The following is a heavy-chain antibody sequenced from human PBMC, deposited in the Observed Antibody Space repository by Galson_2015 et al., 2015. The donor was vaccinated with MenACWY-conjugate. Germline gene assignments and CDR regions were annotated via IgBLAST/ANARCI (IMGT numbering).Heavy chain of an antibody. Sequence: SVKVSCKASGYTFTSYGISWVRQAPGQGLEWMGWISAYNGNTNYAQKLQGRVTMTTDTSTSTAYMELRSLRSDDTAVYYCARDLPSIVGAKDAFDIWGQGTMVTVSS. CDR2: ISAYNGNT. D-gene: IGHD1-26*01. CDR1: GYTFTSYG. CDR3: ARDLPSIVGAKDAFDI. J-gene: IGHJ3*02. V-gene: IGHV1-18*01.